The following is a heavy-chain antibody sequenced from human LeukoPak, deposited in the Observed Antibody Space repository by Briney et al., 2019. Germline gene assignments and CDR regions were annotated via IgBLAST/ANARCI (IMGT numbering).Heavy chain of an antibody. D-gene: IGHD3-10*01. CDR3: ARDRFGRTTHFDY. V-gene: IGHV4-59*02. CDR1: GDSVSGYY. J-gene: IGHJ4*02. Sequence: PSETPSLTCTVSGDSVSGYYWSWIRQPPGKGLEWIGYIYYSGSTNYNPSLKSRVTMSVDTSKNQFSLKLTSVTAADTAVYYCARDRFGRTTHFDYWGQGTLVTVSS. CDR2: IYYSGST.